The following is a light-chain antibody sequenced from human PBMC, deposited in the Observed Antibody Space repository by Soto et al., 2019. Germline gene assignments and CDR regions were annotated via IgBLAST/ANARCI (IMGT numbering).Light chain of an antibody. CDR1: SSDVGGYNY. CDR2: DVS. Sequence: QSALTQPRSVSGSPGQSVTISCTGTSSDVGGYNYVSWYQQHPRKAPKLMIYDVSKRPSGVPDRFSGSKSGNTASLTISGLQAEDEADYYCCSYAGSYTPLYVFGTGTKVTVL. J-gene: IGLJ1*01. CDR3: CSYAGSYTPLYV. V-gene: IGLV2-11*01.